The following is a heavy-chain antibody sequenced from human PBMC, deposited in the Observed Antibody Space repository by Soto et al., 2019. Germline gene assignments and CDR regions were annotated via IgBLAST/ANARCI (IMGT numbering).Heavy chain of an antibody. CDR1: GFTFSSHS. J-gene: IGHJ6*02. V-gene: IGHV3-48*01. CDR3: ARVGYSSSWYGHYGMDV. CDR2: ISGGSKST. Sequence: SGFTFSSHSMNWVRQSPGKGLEWVSYISGGSKSTYYANSVKGRFTISRDNSKNTLYLQMGSLRAEDMAVYYCARVGYSSSWYGHYGMDVWGQGTTVTVSS. D-gene: IGHD6-13*01.